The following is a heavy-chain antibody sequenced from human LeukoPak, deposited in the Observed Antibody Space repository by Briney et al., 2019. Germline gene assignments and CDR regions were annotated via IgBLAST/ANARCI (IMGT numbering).Heavy chain of an antibody. CDR2: ISGYNGKT. CDR1: GYTFTSYD. J-gene: IGHJ3*02. Sequence: ASVKVSCKASGYTFTSYDINWVRQATGQGLEWMGWISGYNGKTNYAQKFQDRLTMTTDTSTSTVYMEMRNLRSDDTAVYYCARTMAEHAFDIWGQGTKVTVSS. CDR3: ARTMAEHAFDI. V-gene: IGHV1-18*01. D-gene: IGHD3-10*01.